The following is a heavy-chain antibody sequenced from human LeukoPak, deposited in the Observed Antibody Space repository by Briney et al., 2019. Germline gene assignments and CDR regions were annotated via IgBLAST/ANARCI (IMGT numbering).Heavy chain of an antibody. V-gene: IGHV3-66*01. CDR3: ARDHNYAFDN. CDR2: IYSGGRT. D-gene: IGHD1-1*01. CDR1: GFTVSSNY. Sequence: PGGSLRLSCAASGFTVSSNYMSWVRQAPGKGLEWVSVIYSGGRTYYADSVKGRFTISSDNSKNTLYLQMNSLRAEDTAVYYCARDHNYAFDNWGQGTLVSVAS. J-gene: IGHJ4*02.